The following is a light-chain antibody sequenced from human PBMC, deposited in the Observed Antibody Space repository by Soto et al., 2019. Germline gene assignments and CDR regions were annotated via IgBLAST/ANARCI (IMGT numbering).Light chain of an antibody. Sequence: DIQMTQSPSTLSASVGDRVTITCRASQSISSWLAWYQQKPGKAPNLLIYDASSLESGVPSRFSGSGSGTEFTLTISSLQPEDFATYYCQQASSFPLTFGQGTRLEIK. CDR1: QSISSW. V-gene: IGKV1-5*01. CDR2: DAS. J-gene: IGKJ5*01. CDR3: QQASSFPLT.